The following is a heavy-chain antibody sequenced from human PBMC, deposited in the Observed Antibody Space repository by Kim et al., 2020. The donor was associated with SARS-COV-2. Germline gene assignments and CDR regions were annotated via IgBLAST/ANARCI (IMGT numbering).Heavy chain of an antibody. CDR1: GYTFTSSA. Sequence: ASVKVSCKASGYTFTSSAMHWVRQAPGQRLEWMGWVNAGNGNTKYSQKFQGRVTITRDTSASTAYMELRSLRSEDTAGDYCARDQSITMFGGVSMPLYYF. V-gene: IGHV1-3*01. CDR2: VNAGNGNT. J-gene: IGHJ4*01. CDR3: ARDQSITMFGGVSMPLYYF. D-gene: IGHD3-3*01.